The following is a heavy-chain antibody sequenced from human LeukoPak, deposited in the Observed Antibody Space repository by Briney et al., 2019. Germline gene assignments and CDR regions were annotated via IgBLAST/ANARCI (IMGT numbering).Heavy chain of an antibody. CDR2: IIPIFGTA. CDR3: ARGGVEMATITPWYFDL. Sequence: SVKVSCKASGGTFTSYAISWVRQTPGQGLEWMGRIIPIFGTANYAQKFQGRVTITTDDSTSTAYMELSSLRSEDTAVYYCARGGVEMATITPWYFDLWGRGTLVTVSS. J-gene: IGHJ2*01. CDR1: GGTFTSYA. V-gene: IGHV1-69*05. D-gene: IGHD5-24*01.